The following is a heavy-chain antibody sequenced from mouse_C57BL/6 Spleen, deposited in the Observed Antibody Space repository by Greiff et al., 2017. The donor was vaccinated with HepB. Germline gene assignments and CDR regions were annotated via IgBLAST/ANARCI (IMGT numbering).Heavy chain of an antibody. CDR1: GFSLTSYG. V-gene: IGHV2-2*01. CDR3: ASHTIYYGSSYFDV. CDR2: IWSGGST. D-gene: IGHD1-1*01. J-gene: IGHJ1*03. Sequence: VQLQQSGPGLVQPSQSLSITCTVSGFSLTSYGVHWVRQSPGKGLEWLGVIWSGGSTDYNAAFISRLSISKDNYKSQVFFKMNSLQADDTAIYYCASHTIYYGSSYFDVWGTGTTVTVSS.